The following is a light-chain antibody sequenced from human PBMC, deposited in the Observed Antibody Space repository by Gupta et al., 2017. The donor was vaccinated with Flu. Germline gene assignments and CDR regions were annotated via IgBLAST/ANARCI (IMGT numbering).Light chain of an antibody. Sequence: EIVLTQSPATLSLSPGERATLSCRASQSVSSYLAWYQQRPGQAPRLLIYDASNRATGIPARFSGSGSGTDFTLTISSLEPEDFAVYYCQHRSNWPLTFGGGTKVEIK. CDR2: DAS. J-gene: IGKJ4*01. CDR3: QHRSNWPLT. CDR1: QSVSSY. V-gene: IGKV3-11*01.